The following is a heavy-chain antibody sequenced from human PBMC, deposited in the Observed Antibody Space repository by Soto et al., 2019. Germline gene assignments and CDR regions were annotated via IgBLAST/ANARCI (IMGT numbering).Heavy chain of an antibody. V-gene: IGHV4-4*07. Sequence: SETLSLTCTVSGGSISSYYWSWIRQPAGKGLEWIGRIYTSGSTNYNPSLKSRVTMSVDTSKNQFSLKLSPVTAADTAVYYCAREGCYYDSSGYYYCYYYYGMDVWGQGTKVT. CDR3: AREGCYYDSSGYYYCYYYYGMDV. CDR1: GGSISSYY. J-gene: IGHJ6*02. CDR2: IYTSGST. D-gene: IGHD3-22*01.